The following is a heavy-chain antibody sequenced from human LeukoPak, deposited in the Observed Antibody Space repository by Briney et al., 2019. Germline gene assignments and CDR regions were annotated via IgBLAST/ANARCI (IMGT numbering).Heavy chain of an antibody. V-gene: IGHV3-30*04. CDR2: ISYDGNNK. CDR3: ARKGGTMVNYSPFDF. J-gene: IGHJ4*02. D-gene: IGHD3-10*01. Sequence: GGSLRLSCAASGFTFSSYSMHWVRQAPGKGLEWVAVISYDGNNKYYADSVKGRFTISRDNSKNTMYLQMNSLRAEDTAVYYCARKGGTMVNYSPFDFWGRGTLVTVSS. CDR1: GFTFSSYS.